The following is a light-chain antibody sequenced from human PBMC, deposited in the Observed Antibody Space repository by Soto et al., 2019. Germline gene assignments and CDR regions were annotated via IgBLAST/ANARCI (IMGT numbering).Light chain of an antibody. CDR2: EVS. J-gene: IGLJ2*01. Sequence: QSVLTQPTSASGSPGQSVTISCTGTSSDVGGYNYVSWYQQHPGKAPKLMIYEVSKRPSGVPDRFSGSKSGNTASLTVSGLQAEDEADYYCSSYAGSNNYVLFGGGTKLTVL. CDR3: SSYAGSNNYVL. V-gene: IGLV2-8*01. CDR1: SSDVGGYNY.